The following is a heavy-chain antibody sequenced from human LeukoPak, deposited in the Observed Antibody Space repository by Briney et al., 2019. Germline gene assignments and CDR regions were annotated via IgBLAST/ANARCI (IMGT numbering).Heavy chain of an antibody. CDR3: ARVHIVVLN. D-gene: IGHD2-21*01. CDR1: GDSITDYY. V-gene: IGHV4-59*01. Sequence: SETLTLFCTVSGDSITDYYRSWIRQPPGKGLEWIGYIYYGGSTNYNPSHKSRVTISVDTSKNQFSLKLSSVTAADTAVYYCARVHIVVLNWGQACLVTVSS. J-gene: IGHJ4*02. CDR2: IYYGGST.